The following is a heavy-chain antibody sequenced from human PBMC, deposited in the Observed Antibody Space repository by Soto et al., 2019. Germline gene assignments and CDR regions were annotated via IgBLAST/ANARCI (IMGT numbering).Heavy chain of an antibody. CDR2: IIPIFGTA. CDR1: GGTFSSYA. V-gene: IGHV1-69*06. J-gene: IGHJ6*02. D-gene: IGHD4-17*01. Sequence: GPQVKVSCKASGGTFSSYAISWVRQAPGQGLEWMGGIIPIFGTANYAQKFQGRVTITADKSTSTAYMELSSLRSEDTAVYYCARPSENDYGAESPSLVWNNYYYYGMDVWGQGTTVTVSS. CDR3: ARPSENDYGAESPSLVWNNYYYYGMDV.